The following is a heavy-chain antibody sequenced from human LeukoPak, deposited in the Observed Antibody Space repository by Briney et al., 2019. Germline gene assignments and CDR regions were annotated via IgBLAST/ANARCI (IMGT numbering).Heavy chain of an antibody. D-gene: IGHD3-22*01. CDR1: GGSFSGYY. V-gene: IGHV4-34*01. J-gene: IGHJ6*02. CDR3: ARGRTYYYDTSGYYPSIYYGMDV. CDR2: INHGEST. Sequence: SETLSLPCAVSGGSFSGYYWYWIRQPPGKGLEWIGEINHGESTNYNPSLKSRATLSVDMSKNQFSLKLTSVTAADTAVYYCARGRTYYYDTSGYYPSIYYGMDVWGQGTTVIVSS.